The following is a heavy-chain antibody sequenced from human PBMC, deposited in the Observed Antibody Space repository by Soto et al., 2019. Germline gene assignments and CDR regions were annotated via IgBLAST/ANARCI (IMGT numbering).Heavy chain of an antibody. D-gene: IGHD4-17*01. CDR2: VYYSGTT. Sequence: SETLSLTCTVPGASTSSRDYYWGWIRQPPGKRLEWIGYVYYSGTTNYNPSLKSRVTISVDLSKNQFSLRLSSVTTADTALYYCARTTAVPNSLRSRYFFDYWGQGTLVTVSS. V-gene: IGHV4-61*05. CDR3: ARTTAVPNSLRSRYFFDY. CDR1: GASTSSRDYY. J-gene: IGHJ4*02.